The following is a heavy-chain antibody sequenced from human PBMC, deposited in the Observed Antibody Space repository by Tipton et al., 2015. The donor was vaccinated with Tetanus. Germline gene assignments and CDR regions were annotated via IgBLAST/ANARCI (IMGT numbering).Heavy chain of an antibody. CDR3: ARANNDYPKKGPFDY. CDR1: GGSVSRSSHY. CDR2: VYHSGST. D-gene: IGHD5-12*01. Sequence: TLSLTCTVSGGSVSRSSHYWTWIRQPPGKELEWVGYVYHSGSTNYHPSLKSRLTISVDTSKNQFSLNLRSVITADTAVYYCARANNDYPKKGPFDYWGQGARVIVSS. V-gene: IGHV4-61*01. J-gene: IGHJ4*02.